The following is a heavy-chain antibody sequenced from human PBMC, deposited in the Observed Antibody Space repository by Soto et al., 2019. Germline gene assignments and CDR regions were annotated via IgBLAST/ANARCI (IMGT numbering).Heavy chain of an antibody. CDR3: AKDQSSSWYEIDY. D-gene: IGHD6-13*01. J-gene: IGHJ4*02. Sequence: EVQLLESGGGLVQPGGSLRLSCAASGFTFSNYAVTWVRQAPGKGLEWVSTISGSGGSTYYADSVKGRFTISRDNSKNTLYLQINSLSAEDTAVYYCAKDQSSSWYEIDYWGQGTLVTVSS. CDR2: ISGSGGST. V-gene: IGHV3-23*01. CDR1: GFTFSNYA.